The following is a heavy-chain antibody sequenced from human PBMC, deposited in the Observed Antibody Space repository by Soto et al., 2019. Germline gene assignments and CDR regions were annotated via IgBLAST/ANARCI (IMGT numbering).Heavy chain of an antibody. V-gene: IGHV3-48*02. CDR2: ISSSSSTI. CDR1: GFTFSSYS. Sequence: GGSLRLSCAASGFTFSSYSMNWVRQAPGKGLEWVSYISSSSSTIYYADSVKGRFTISRDNAKNSLYLQMNSLRDEDTAVYYCARVSEGYSSGFYYYGMDVWGQGTTVTVSS. CDR3: ARVSEGYSSGFYYYGMDV. J-gene: IGHJ6*02. D-gene: IGHD6-19*01.